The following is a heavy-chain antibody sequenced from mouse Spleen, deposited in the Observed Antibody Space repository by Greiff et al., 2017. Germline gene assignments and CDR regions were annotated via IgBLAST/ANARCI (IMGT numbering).Heavy chain of an antibody. CDR3: TFPYGNSYYYAMDY. CDR2: IRLKSDNYAT. J-gene: IGHJ4*01. Sequence: DVQLQESGGGLVQPGGSMKLSCVASGFTFSNYWMNWVRQSPEKGLEWVAQIRLKSDNYATHYAESVKGRFTISRDDSKSSVYLQMNNLRAEDTGIYYCTFPYGNSYYYAMDYWGQGTSVTVSS. D-gene: IGHD2-1*01. CDR1: GFTFSNYW. V-gene: IGHV6-3*01.